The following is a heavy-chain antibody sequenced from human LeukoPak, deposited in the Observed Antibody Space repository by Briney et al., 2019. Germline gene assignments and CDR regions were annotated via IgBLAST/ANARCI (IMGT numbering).Heavy chain of an antibody. CDR1: GYTFTGYY. CDR2: INPNSGGT. Sequence: GASVKVSCKASGYTFTGYYMHWVRQAPGQGLEWMGWINPNSGGTNYAQKFQGRVTMTRDTSISTAYMELSRLRSDDTAVYYCARDAYGSGGGPFNWFDPWGQGTLVTVSS. V-gene: IGHV1-2*02. D-gene: IGHD3-10*01. CDR3: ARDAYGSGGGPFNWFDP. J-gene: IGHJ5*02.